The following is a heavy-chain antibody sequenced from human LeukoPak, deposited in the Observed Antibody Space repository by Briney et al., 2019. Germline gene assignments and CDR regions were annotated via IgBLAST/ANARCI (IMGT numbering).Heavy chain of an antibody. J-gene: IGHJ4*02. CDR2: IYYSGST. V-gene: IGHV4-39*07. Sequence: SETLSLTCTVSGGSISSSSYYWGWIRQPPGKGLEWIGSIYYSGSTYYNPSLKSRVTISVDTSKNQFSLKLSSVTAADTAVYYCAREVTAALHYFDYWGQGTLVTVSS. D-gene: IGHD2-21*02. CDR1: GGSISSSSYY. CDR3: AREVTAALHYFDY.